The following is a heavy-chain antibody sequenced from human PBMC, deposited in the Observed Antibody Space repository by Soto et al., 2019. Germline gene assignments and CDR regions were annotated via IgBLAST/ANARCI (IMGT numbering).Heavy chain of an antibody. CDR2: ISDSGST. V-gene: IGHV4-30-4*08. D-gene: IGHD2-2*01. CDR1: GASIGSGDDY. Sequence: PSETLSLTCSVSGASIGSGDDYWTWIRQSPGKGLEWIGYISDSGSTFYNPSLRSRLTIALDTSKNHFSLKLNSVTATDTAVYYCAKYQPPESDPWGQGIPVTVSS. J-gene: IGHJ5*02. CDR3: AKYQPPESDP.